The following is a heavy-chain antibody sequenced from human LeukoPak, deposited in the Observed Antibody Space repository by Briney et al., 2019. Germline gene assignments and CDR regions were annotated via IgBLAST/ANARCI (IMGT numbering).Heavy chain of an antibody. CDR3: ARAYSTGWYYFDY. CDR2: ISSSSTTI. Sequence: GGSLRLSCAASGFIFSSYSMNWVRQAPGKGLEWVSYISSSSTTIYYADSVKGRFTISRDNAKNSLYLQMNSLRDEDTAVYYCARAYSTGWYYFDYWGQGTLVTVSS. V-gene: IGHV3-48*02. CDR1: GFIFSSYS. D-gene: IGHD6-19*01. J-gene: IGHJ4*02.